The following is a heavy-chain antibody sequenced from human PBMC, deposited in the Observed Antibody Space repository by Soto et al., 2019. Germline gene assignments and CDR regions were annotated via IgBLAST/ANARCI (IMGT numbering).Heavy chain of an antibody. D-gene: IGHD1-1*01. V-gene: IGHV3-30-3*01. Sequence: PGGSLRLSCAASGFTFSSYAMHWVRQAPGKGLEWVAVISYDGSNKYYADSVKGRFTISRDNSKNTLYLQMNSLRAEDTAVYYCARAGGTRDYYYYGMDVWGQGTRSPSP. CDR3: ARAGGTRDYYYYGMDV. J-gene: IGHJ6*02. CDR1: GFTFSSYA. CDR2: ISYDGSNK.